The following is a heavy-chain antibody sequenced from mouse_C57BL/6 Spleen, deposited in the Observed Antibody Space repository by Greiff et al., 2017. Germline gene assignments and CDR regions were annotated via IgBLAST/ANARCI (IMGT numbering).Heavy chain of an antibody. J-gene: IGHJ2*01. Sequence: DVMLVESGGGLVKPGGSLKLSCAASGFTFSSYAMSWVRQTPEKRLEWVATISDGGSYTYYPDNVKGRFTISRDNAKNNLYLQMSHLKSEDTAMYYCARAYGDYWGQGTTLTVSS. CDR3: ARAYGDY. V-gene: IGHV5-4*03. CDR2: ISDGGSYT. CDR1: GFTFSSYA. D-gene: IGHD1-1*01.